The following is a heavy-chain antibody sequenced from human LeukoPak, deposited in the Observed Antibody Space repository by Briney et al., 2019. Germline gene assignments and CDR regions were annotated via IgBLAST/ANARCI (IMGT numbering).Heavy chain of an antibody. D-gene: IGHD3-3*01. CDR3: ARVLDYDFNYGMDV. Sequence: GASVKVSCKASGYTFTGYYMHWVRQAPGQGLEWMGWINPNSGGTNYAQKFQGRVTMTRDTSISTAYMELSRLRSDDTAVYYCARVLDYDFNYGMDVWGQGTTVTVSS. J-gene: IGHJ6*02. CDR2: INPNSGGT. V-gene: IGHV1-2*02. CDR1: GYTFTGYY.